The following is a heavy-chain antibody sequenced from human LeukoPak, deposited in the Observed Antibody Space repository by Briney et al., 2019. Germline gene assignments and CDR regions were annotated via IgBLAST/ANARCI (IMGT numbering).Heavy chain of an antibody. V-gene: IGHV3-30*02. D-gene: IGHD3-9*01. Sequence: GGSLRLSCEASGFTFNNFGMHWVRQAPGKGLEWVAFIGYDESKKYYAESVKGRFTISRDDSKNTLYLQMSALKTEDTAVYYCAKEILTGYYLDSWGQGTLITVSS. J-gene: IGHJ4*02. CDR2: IGYDESKK. CDR3: AKEILTGYYLDS. CDR1: GFTFNNFG.